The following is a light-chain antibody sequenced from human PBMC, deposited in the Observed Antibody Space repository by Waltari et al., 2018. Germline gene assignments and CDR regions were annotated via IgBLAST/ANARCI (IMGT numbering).Light chain of an antibody. CDR1: QSIDFQ. CDR3: QQRSRWPLT. CDR2: DAS. V-gene: IGKV3-11*01. J-gene: IGKJ4*01. Sequence: EIVLTQSPVTLSVSPGERVTLSCRASQSIDFQLAWYQQRPGQAPRLVISDASYRATCIPARFSGSGSGTDFTLTISSLEPEDIATYYCQQRSRWPLTFGGGTKVEIK.